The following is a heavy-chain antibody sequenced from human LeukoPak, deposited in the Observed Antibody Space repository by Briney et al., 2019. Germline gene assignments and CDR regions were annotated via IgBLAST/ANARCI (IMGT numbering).Heavy chain of an antibody. Sequence: SQTLSLTCTVSGGSISSGDYYWSWIRQPPGKGLGWIGYIYYSGSTYYNPSLKSRVTISVDTSKNQFSLKLSSVTAADTAVYYCARVPDDYGDYRYGMDVWGQGTTVTVSS. CDR2: IYYSGST. V-gene: IGHV4-30-4*01. CDR1: GGSISSGDYY. CDR3: ARVPDDYGDYRYGMDV. D-gene: IGHD4-17*01. J-gene: IGHJ6*02.